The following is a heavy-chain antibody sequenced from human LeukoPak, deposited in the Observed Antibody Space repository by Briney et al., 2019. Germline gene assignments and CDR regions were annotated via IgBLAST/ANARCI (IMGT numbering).Heavy chain of an antibody. CDR3: ARDHSTKTQDYYYYYMDV. CDR1: GFTFSTFW. V-gene: IGHV3-7*01. Sequence: GGSLRLSCAASGFTFSTFWMSWVRQAPGKGLEWVANIKQDGSEKYYVDSVKGRFTISRDNAKNSLYLQMNSLRAEDTAVYYCARDHSTKTQDYYYYYMDVWGKGTTVTVSS. J-gene: IGHJ6*03. CDR2: IKQDGSEK.